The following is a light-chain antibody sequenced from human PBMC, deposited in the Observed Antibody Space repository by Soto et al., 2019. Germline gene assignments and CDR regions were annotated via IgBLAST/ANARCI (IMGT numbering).Light chain of an antibody. V-gene: IGLV2-8*01. J-gene: IGLJ2*01. CDR1: SSDVGGYDC. Sequence: QSALTQPPSASGSPGQSVTISCTGTSSDVGGYDCVSWYQQHPGKAPKLLIYEVNKRPSGVPDRFSASKSGNTASLTVSGLQAEDEADYYCYSYAGNTNLVFGGGTKLTVL. CDR3: YSYAGNTNLV. CDR2: EVN.